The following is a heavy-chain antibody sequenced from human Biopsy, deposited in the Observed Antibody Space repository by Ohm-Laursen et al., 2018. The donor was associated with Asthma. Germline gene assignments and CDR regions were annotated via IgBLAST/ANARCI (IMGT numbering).Heavy chain of an antibody. D-gene: IGHD1-14*01. J-gene: IGHJ4*02. CDR1: GFSLSSSGAN. V-gene: IGHV2-70*04. Sequence: TQTLTPTCPFSGFSLSSSGANVNWIRQPPGKALEWLARIDWEEDKFYSTSLRTRLTISKGSSEDQVVLTMTNMGPVDTATYYCTRHNDYWGPGILVTVSS. CDR3: TRHNDY. CDR2: IDWEEDK.